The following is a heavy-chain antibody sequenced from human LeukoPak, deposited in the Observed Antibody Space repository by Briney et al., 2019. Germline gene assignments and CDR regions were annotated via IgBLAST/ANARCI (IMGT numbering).Heavy chain of an antibody. J-gene: IGHJ4*02. D-gene: IGHD6-19*01. CDR3: ATIGGSGSTYYFDY. V-gene: IGHV3-23*01. Sequence: PGGSLRLSCAASGFTFSSYAMSWVRQAPGKGLEWVSAISGSGGSTYYADSVKGRFTISRDNSKNTLYLQMNSLRAEDTAVYYCATIGGSGSTYYFDYWGQGTLVTVSS. CDR1: GFTFSSYA. CDR2: ISGSGGST.